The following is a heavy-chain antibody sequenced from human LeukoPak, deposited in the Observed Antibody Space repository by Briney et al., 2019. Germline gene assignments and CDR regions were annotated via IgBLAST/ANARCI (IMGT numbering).Heavy chain of an antibody. D-gene: IGHD3-10*01. CDR1: GYTLTELS. V-gene: IGHV1-24*01. J-gene: IGHJ5*02. Sequence: ASVKVSCKVSGYTLTELSMHWVRQAPGKGLEWMGGFDPEDGETIYAQKFQGRVTITEDTSTDTAYMELSSLRSEDTAVYYCATAMVRGGNWFDPWGQGTLVTVSS. CDR3: ATAMVRGGNWFDP. CDR2: FDPEDGET.